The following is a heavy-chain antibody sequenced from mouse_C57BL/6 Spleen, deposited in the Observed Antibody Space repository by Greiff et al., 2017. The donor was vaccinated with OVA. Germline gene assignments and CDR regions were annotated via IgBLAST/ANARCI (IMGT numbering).Heavy chain of an antibody. J-gene: IGHJ2*01. V-gene: IGHV5-6*01. CDR2: ISSGGCYT. CDR3: ARFTTVVAPFDY. Sequence: EVQLQESGGDLVKPGGSLKLSCAASGFTFSSYGMSWVRQTPDKRLEWVATISSGGCYTYYPDSVKGRFTISSDYAKNTLYLQMSSLKSEDTAMNYCARFTTVVAPFDYWGQGTTLTVSS. CDR1: GFTFSSYG. D-gene: IGHD1-1*01.